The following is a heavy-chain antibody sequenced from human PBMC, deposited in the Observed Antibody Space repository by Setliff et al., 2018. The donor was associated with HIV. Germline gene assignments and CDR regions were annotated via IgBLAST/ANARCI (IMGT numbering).Heavy chain of an antibody. D-gene: IGHD2-8*01. J-gene: IGHJ1*01. CDR3: ATVLMVYAIGGRYFQH. CDR2: IYYSGRT. Sequence: PSETLSLTCTVSGDSITRGGFYCNWFRQHPGKGLEWIGWIYYSGRTKYNPPLESRVTISVDTSKNQFSLKLGSVTAADTAVYYCATVLMVYAIGGRYFQHWGQGTLVTVSS. CDR1: GDSITRGGFY. V-gene: IGHV4-31*03.